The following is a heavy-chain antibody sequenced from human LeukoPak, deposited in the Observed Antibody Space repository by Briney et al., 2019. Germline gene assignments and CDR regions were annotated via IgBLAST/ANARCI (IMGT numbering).Heavy chain of an antibody. D-gene: IGHD3-10*01. Sequence: SETLSLTCTVSDYSISSGYYWSWIRQPPGKGLEWIGYIYYSGSTNYNPSLKSRVIILIDTAKNHFSLNLSSVTAADTAVYYCARSDGYGLVGIWGQGTMVTVSS. CDR1: DYSISSGYY. CDR2: IYYSGST. CDR3: ARSDGYGLVGI. V-gene: IGHV4-61*01. J-gene: IGHJ3*02.